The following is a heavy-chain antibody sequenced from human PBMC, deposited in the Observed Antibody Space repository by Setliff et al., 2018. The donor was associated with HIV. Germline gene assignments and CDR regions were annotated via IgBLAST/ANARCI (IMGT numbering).Heavy chain of an antibody. V-gene: IGHV3-30*04. CDR3: ARDLVTYYDSSGYDY. Sequence: GESLKISCAASGFTFSSYAMHWVRQAPGKGLEWVAVISYDGSNKYYADSVKGRFTISRDNSKNTLYLQMNSLRAEDTAVYYCARDLVTYYDSSGYDYWGQGTLVTVSS. J-gene: IGHJ4*02. CDR2: ISYDGSNK. D-gene: IGHD3-22*01. CDR1: GFTFSSYA.